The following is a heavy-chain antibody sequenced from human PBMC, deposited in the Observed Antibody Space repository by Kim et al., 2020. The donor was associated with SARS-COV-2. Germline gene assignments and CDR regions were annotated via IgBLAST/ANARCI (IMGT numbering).Heavy chain of an antibody. D-gene: IGHD3-22*01. CDR1: GFTVSSNY. CDR3: ARDLTTYYYDSSGYYDI. Sequence: GGSLRLSCAASGFTVSSNYMSWVRQAPGKGLEWVSVIYSGGSTYYADSVKGRLTISRDNSKNTLYLQMNSLRAEDTAVYYGARDLTTYYYDSSGYYDIWGQGTMVTVSS. J-gene: IGHJ3*02. CDR2: IYSGGST. V-gene: IGHV3-66*01.